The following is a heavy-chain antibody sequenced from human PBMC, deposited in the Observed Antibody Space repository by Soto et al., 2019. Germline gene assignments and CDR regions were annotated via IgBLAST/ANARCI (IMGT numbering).Heavy chain of an antibody. CDR2: IYWDHDE. CDR3: AHRGFFDSGHPNWFNP. D-gene: IGHD4-17*01. CDR1: GFSLTARGVG. J-gene: IGHJ5*02. Sequence: QITLKESGPPLVKPTQTLTLTCTFSGFSLTARGVGVGWIRQPPGKALEWLALIYWDHDERYTPSLRSRLTITKDTSKNQVVPTMTNMDPVDTATYYCAHRGFFDSGHPNWFNPWGQGILVTVSS. V-gene: IGHV2-5*02.